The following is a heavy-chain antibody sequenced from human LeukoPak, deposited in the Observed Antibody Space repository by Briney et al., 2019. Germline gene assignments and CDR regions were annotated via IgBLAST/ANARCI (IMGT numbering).Heavy chain of an antibody. J-gene: IGHJ4*02. D-gene: IGHD5-24*01. CDR3: ASSTITATLDY. CDR2: IGSKSEYT. V-gene: IGHV3-11*06. CDR1: GFTFSDHY. Sequence: GGSLRLSCAASGFTFSDHYMNWIRQAPGKGLEWVSYIGSKSEYTDYADSVKGRFTISRDNSKNTLYLQMNSLRAEDTAVYYCASSTITATLDYWGQGTLVTVSS.